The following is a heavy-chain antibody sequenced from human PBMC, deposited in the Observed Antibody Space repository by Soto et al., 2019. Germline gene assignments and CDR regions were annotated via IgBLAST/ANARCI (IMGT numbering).Heavy chain of an antibody. D-gene: IGHD1-26*01. V-gene: IGHV3-30*18. J-gene: IGHJ6*03. Sequence: GGSLRLSCAASGFTFSSYGMHWVRQAPGKGLEWVAVISYDGSNKYYADSVKGRFTISRDNSKNTLYLQMNSLRAEDTAVYYCAKDWERGVRSNSYYMDVWGKGTTVTVSS. CDR2: ISYDGSNK. CDR3: AKDWERGVRSNSYYMDV. CDR1: GFTFSSYG.